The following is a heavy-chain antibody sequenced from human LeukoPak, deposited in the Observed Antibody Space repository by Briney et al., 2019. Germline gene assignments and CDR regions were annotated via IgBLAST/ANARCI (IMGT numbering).Heavy chain of an antibody. J-gene: IGHJ5*02. CDR2: IKQDGSEK. D-gene: IGHD2-15*01. CDR3: AREYCSGGGCYWNWFDP. Sequence: PGGSLRLSCAASGITFGGHWMTWVRQVPGKGLEWVANIKQDGSEKYYVDSVKGRFTISRDNAKNSLYLQMNSLRAEDTAVYYCAREYCSGGGCYWNWFDPWGQGTLVTVSS. CDR1: GITFGGHW. V-gene: IGHV3-7*04.